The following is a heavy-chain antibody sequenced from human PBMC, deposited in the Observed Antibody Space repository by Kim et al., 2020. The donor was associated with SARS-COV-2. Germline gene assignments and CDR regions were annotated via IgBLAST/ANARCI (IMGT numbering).Heavy chain of an antibody. J-gene: IGHJ6*02. CDR3: TRGLDEIHHYSGMDV. D-gene: IGHD3-9*01. V-gene: IGHV3-21*01. Sequence: GGSLRLSCAASGFTFSTYNMNWVRQAPGKGLEWVSSITKGGSYIYYADSMKGRFTISRAKAKNSLYLQMTSLRAEDTAVYYCTRGLDEIHHYSGMDVWGQGTSVTFSS. CDR2: ITKGGSYI. CDR1: GFTFSTYN.